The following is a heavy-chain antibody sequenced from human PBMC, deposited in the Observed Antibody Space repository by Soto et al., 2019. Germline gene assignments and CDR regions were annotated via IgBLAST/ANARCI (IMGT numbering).Heavy chain of an antibody. CDR3: ARDNPRGYGDC. V-gene: IGHV3-48*01. J-gene: IGHJ4*02. D-gene: IGHD5-12*01. CDR2: ISSSSSTI. CDR1: GFTFSSHS. Sequence: EVQLVESGGGLVQPGGSLRLSCAASGFTFSSHSMNWVRQAPGKGLEWVSYISSSSSTIYYADSVKGRFTISRDNAKNSLSLQMNSLRAEDTAVYYCARDNPRGYGDCWGQGTLVTVSS.